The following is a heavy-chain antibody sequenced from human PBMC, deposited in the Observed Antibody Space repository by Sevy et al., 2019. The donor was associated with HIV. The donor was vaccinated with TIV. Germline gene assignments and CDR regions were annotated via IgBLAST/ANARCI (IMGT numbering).Heavy chain of an antibody. CDR1: GYTFTSYY. CDR2: INPSGGST. Sequence: ASVKVSCKASGYTFTSYYMHWVRQAPGQGLEWMGIINPSGGSTSYAQKFQGRVTMTRETSTSTVYMELRSLRSEDTAVYYCARAGLAAAGPRGGGMDVWGQGTTVTVSS. D-gene: IGHD6-13*01. J-gene: IGHJ6*02. CDR3: ARAGLAAAGPRGGGMDV. V-gene: IGHV1-46*01.